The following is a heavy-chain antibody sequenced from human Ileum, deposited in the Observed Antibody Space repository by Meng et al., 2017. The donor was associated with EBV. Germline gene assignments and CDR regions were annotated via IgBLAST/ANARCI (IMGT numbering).Heavy chain of an antibody. CDR2: VNYNGDS. J-gene: IGHJ4*02. D-gene: IGHD1-26*01. CDR1: GASVTSSGYY. Sequence: AELQQSGPGLVRPSETLSLTCTVSGASVTSSGYYWSWLRQSPGKGLEWLGYVNYNGDSTYNPSLKSRVTIFIDTSKKQFYLNLTSATAADTAIYYCARDLRVGGAFDYWGQGTLVTVSS. V-gene: IGHV4-61*08. CDR3: ARDLRVGGAFDY.